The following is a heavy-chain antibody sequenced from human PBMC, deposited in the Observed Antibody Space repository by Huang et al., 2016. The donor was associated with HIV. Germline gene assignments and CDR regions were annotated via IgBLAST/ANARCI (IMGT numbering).Heavy chain of an antibody. CDR3: ARMFKYDSGGYWGNDAFDI. CDR1: GGSFSGHY. D-gene: IGHD3-22*01. J-gene: IGHJ3*02. Sequence: QVQLQQWGAELLKPSETLSLTCAVSGGSFSGHYWTWIRQPPGRGLEWIGENRDSGSTTYHPSPKSRVTISGETSQSQFSLKLNSVTAADTAIYYCARMFKYDSGGYWGNDAFDIWGQGTMVTVSS. V-gene: IGHV4-34*02. CDR2: NRDSGST.